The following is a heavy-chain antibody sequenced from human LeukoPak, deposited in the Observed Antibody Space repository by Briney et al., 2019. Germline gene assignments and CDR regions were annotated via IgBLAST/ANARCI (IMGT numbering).Heavy chain of an antibody. CDR3: ARRIAGTATGGYFEP. V-gene: IGHV3-21*01. CDR2: VSSSSTNK. CDR1: GSTFSSYA. J-gene: IGHJ2*01. D-gene: IGHD6-13*01. Sequence: PGGSLRLSCAASGSTFSSYAMNWVRQAPGKGLEWVSSVSSSSTNKFYADSVKGRFTISRDGAKNSLYLQMSSLRADDTAVYYCARRIAGTATGGYFEPWGRGTLVSVSS.